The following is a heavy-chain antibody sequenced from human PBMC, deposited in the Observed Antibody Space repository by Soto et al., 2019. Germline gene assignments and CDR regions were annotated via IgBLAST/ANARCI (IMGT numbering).Heavy chain of an antibody. CDR2: VYYSGST. CDR1: GGSISSYY. J-gene: IGHJ3*02. CDR3: AREVITIFGEVIYHDAFDI. V-gene: IGHV4-59*08. D-gene: IGHD3-3*01. Sequence: SETLSLTCTVSGGSISSYYWSWIRQPPGQGLEWIGCVYYSGSTNYNPSLKSRATISVDTSKNQFSLKLSSVTAADTAVYYCAREVITIFGEVIYHDAFDIWGQGTMVTVSS.